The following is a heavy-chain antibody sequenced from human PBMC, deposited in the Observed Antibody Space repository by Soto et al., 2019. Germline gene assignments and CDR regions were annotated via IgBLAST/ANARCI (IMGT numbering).Heavy chain of an antibody. J-gene: IGHJ4*02. CDR3: AKRLNTYYFDY. CDR2: ISASGSST. D-gene: IGHD2-21*02. CDR1: GFTFNSYA. V-gene: IGHV3-23*01. Sequence: PGGSLRLSCAASGFTFNSYAMSWVRQAPGKGLEWVSAISASGSSTFHADSVKGRFTISRDNSQNTLYLQMNSLRADDTAVYYCAKRLNTYYFDYWGQGTLVTVSS.